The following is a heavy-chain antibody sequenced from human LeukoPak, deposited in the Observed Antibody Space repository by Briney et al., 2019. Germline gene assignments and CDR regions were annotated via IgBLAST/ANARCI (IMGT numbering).Heavy chain of an antibody. CDR1: GYSFTSYW. CDR3: ARPSNYYDILTYPYAFDI. CDR2: IDPSDSYT. J-gene: IGHJ3*02. V-gene: IGHV5-10-1*01. D-gene: IGHD3-9*01. Sequence: GESLKISCQGSGYSFTSYWISWVRQMPGKGLEWMGRIDPSDSYTNYSPSFQGHVTISADKSISTAYLQWSSLKASDTAMYYCARPSNYYDILTYPYAFDIRGQGTMVTVSS.